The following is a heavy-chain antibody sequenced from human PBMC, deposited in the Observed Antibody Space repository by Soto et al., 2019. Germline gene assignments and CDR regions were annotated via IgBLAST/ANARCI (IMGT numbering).Heavy chain of an antibody. Sequence: SETLSLTCTVSGGSISNYYWSWIRQPPGKGLEWIGYIYYRGSTNYNPSLRSRVTISVDTSKSQFSLKLSSVTAADTAVYYCARDGSGSYSYYFDYWGQGALVTVSS. CDR2: IYYRGST. CDR3: ARDGSGSYSYYFDY. V-gene: IGHV4-59*01. D-gene: IGHD1-26*01. CDR1: GGSISNYY. J-gene: IGHJ4*02.